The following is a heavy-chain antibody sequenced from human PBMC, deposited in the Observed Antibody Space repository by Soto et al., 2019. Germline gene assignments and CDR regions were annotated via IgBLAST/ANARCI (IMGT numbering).Heavy chain of an antibody. J-gene: IGHJ4*02. CDR2: IHSRISVI. V-gene: IGHV3-11*06. D-gene: IGHD4-4*01. Sequence: GGTLRLCCVASGFPFDEVYMSWLRQAPGVGLEWLSYIHSRISVIEEADSVKGRFIISRDNAKNSLYLQMNNLAVEDTAVYFCARVWTKLCADGKRNFASERWGQET. CDR1: GFPFDEVY. CDR3: ARVWTKLCADGKRNFASER.